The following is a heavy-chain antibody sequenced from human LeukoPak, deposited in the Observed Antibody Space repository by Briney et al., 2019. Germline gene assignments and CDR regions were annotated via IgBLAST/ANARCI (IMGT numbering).Heavy chain of an antibody. CDR1: GGTFSSYA. V-gene: IGHV1-69*05. Sequence: SVKVSCKASGGTFSSYAISWVRQAPGQGLEWMGGIIPIFGTASYAQKFQGRVTITTDESTSTAYMELSSLRSEDTAVYYCARDNHAGANWFDPWGQGTLVTVSS. CDR3: ARDNHAGANWFDP. CDR2: IIPIFGTA. J-gene: IGHJ5*02. D-gene: IGHD1-14*01.